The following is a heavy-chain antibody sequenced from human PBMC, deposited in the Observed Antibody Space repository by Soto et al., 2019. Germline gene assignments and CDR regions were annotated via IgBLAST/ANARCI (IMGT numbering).Heavy chain of an antibody. J-gene: IGHJ1*01. CDR2: ISGSGDTT. CDR1: GFTFSSNA. Sequence: GGSLRLSCAASGFTFSSNAMSWVRQAPGKGLEWVSGISGSGDTTYYADSVQGRLTISRDNSKSTVYVQMTRLRVEDTAIYFCAQLQFSRRGYSDGFAEWGKGTLVTV. D-gene: IGHD5-18*01. CDR3: AQLQFSRRGYSDGFAE. V-gene: IGHV3-23*01.